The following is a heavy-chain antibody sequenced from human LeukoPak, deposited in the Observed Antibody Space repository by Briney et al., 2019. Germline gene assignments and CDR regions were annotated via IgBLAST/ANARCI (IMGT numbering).Heavy chain of an antibody. Sequence: GGSLRLSCAASGFNFNTYGMHWVRQTPGKGLEWVAVIWHDGSDEYYADSVKGRSTISRDNSKSLVYLQMDSLRDEDTAVYYCAGEVVRDVSGVDYTWLDPWGQGTLVFVS. CDR3: AGEVVRDVSGVDYTWLDP. CDR2: IWHDGSDE. CDR1: GFNFNTYG. J-gene: IGHJ5*02. D-gene: IGHD2-8*01. V-gene: IGHV3-33*01.